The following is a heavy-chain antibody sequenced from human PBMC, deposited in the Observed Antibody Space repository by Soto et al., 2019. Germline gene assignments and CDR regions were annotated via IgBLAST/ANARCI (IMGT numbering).Heavy chain of an antibody. CDR3: ARGGRIVDTGIGYYYYHAMDV. CDR1: GYTFTSYY. Sequence: QVQLVQSGAEVKKPGASVKASCKASGYTFTSYYIHWVRQAPGQGLEWMGIFNPTGDTASYAQKLQGRVPMTSDTSTGTAYMELGSLRSEDTAGYYCARGGRIVDTGIGYYYYHAMDVWGQGTTVTVS. J-gene: IGHJ6*02. CDR2: FNPTGDTA. V-gene: IGHV1-46*01. D-gene: IGHD5-18*01.